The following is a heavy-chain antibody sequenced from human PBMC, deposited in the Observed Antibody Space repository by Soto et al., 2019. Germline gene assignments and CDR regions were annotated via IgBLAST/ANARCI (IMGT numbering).Heavy chain of an antibody. Sequence: EVQLVESGGGLVQPGGSLRLSCAASGFTVSSNYMNWVRQAPGKGLEWVSIIYGAASTYYADSVKGRFTISRDNSKNTLSLQMNSLRAEDTAVYYCARDGPSRSRYYFDYWGQGTLVTVSS. CDR1: GFTVSSNY. CDR3: ARDGPSRSRYYFDY. V-gene: IGHV3-66*01. CDR2: IYGAAST. J-gene: IGHJ4*02. D-gene: IGHD6-13*01.